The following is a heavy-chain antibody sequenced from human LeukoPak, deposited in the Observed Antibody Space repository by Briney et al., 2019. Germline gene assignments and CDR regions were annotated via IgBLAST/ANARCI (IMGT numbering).Heavy chain of an antibody. CDR2: ISGGGGST. V-gene: IGHV3-23*01. D-gene: IGHD5-24*01. J-gene: IGHJ3*02. Sequence: GGSLRLSCAASGFTFSSYAMSWVRQAPGKGREWVSAISGGGGSTYYADSVKGRFTISRDNSKNTLYLQMNSLRAEDTAVYYCAKDRRGRDGYNYRSRDAFDIWGQGTMVTVSS. CDR3: AKDRRGRDGYNYRSRDAFDI. CDR1: GFTFSSYA.